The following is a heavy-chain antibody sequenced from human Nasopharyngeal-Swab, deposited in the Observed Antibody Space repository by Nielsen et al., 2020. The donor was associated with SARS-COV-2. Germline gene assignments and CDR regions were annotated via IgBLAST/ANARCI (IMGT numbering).Heavy chain of an antibody. Sequence: GGSLRLSCAAPGFTFDDYGMSWVRQAPGKGLEWVSGINWNGGSTGYADSVKGRFTISRDNAKNSLYLQMNSLRAEDTALYYCARDYYDSSGSAKGNDYWGQGTLVTVSS. CDR3: ARDYYDSSGSAKGNDY. J-gene: IGHJ4*02. V-gene: IGHV3-20*04. CDR1: GFTFDDYG. CDR2: INWNGGST. D-gene: IGHD3-22*01.